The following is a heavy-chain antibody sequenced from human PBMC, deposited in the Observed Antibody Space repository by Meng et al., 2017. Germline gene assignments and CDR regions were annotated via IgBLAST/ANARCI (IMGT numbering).Heavy chain of an antibody. D-gene: IGHD6-19*01. CDR3: AKRIAVAGGGDAFDI. V-gene: IGHV4-61*01. J-gene: IGHJ3*02. CDR2: IYYSGST. CDR1: GGSVSSGSYY. Sequence: SETLSLTCTVSGGSVSSGSYYWSWIRQPPGKGLEWIGYIYYSGSTNYNPSLKSRVTISVDTSKNQFSLKLSSVTAADTAVYYCAKRIAVAGGGDAFDIWGQGTMVTVSS.